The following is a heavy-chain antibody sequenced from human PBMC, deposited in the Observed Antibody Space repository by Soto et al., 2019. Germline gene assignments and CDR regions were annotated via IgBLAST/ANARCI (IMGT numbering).Heavy chain of an antibody. Sequence: EVQLVESGGGLFQLGGSWRLSCAAFGLPFNNFWRNGFGQVPGKGWVWVSRIKTDGSSPNYADSVEGRFTISSDNAKNTLYLQMNSLRVEDTAVYYCARDRIAGSGSCDNWGQGTLVTVSS. CDR1: GLPFNNFW. D-gene: IGHD3-10*01. J-gene: IGHJ4*02. CDR2: IKTDGSSP. CDR3: ARDRIAGSGSCDN. V-gene: IGHV3-74*01.